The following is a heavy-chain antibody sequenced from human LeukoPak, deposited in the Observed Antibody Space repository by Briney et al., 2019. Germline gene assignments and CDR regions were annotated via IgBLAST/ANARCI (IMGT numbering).Heavy chain of an antibody. CDR2: ISYDGKKK. CDR1: LFTLLTYA. J-gene: IGHJ4*02. V-gene: IGHV3-30*04. D-gene: IGHD2-15*01. Sequence: GGCLRVSCAASLFTLLTYAIHWMRPAQGRGPAGLAVISYDGKKKYYADRVKGRFTIYIDNSKNTLYVQMDSLREEQSGIYICVRELHKRGYFDYWGQGDLVTGSS. CDR3: VRELHKRGYFDY.